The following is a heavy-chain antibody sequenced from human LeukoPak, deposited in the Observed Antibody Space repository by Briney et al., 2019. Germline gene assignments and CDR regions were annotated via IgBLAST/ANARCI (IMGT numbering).Heavy chain of an antibody. D-gene: IGHD6-19*01. CDR2: IYTSGST. Sequence: SETLSLTCTVSGGSISSGSYYWSWIRQPAGKGLEWIGRIYTSGSTNYNPSLKSRVTISVDTSKNQFSLKLSSVTAADTAVYYCARSSGWYFYMDVWGKGTTVTISS. CDR1: GGSISSGSYY. CDR3: ARSSGWYFYMDV. J-gene: IGHJ6*03. V-gene: IGHV4-61*02.